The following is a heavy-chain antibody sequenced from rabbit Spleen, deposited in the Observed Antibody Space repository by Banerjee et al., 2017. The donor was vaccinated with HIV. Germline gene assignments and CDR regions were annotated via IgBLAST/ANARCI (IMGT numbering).Heavy chain of an antibody. D-gene: IGHD2-1*01. CDR3: ATGSYGGVISDGDFPDVFDP. J-gene: IGHJ2*01. Sequence: QSLEESGGDLVKPGASLTLTCTASGFSFSSSDYMCWVRQAPGKGLEWISCIAGSSSGFTYSATWASGRFTISKTSSTTVTLQMTSLTDADTATYFCATGSYGGVISDGDFPDVFDPWGPGTLVTVS. CDR1: GFSFSSSDY. V-gene: IGHV1S40*01. CDR2: IAGSSSGFT.